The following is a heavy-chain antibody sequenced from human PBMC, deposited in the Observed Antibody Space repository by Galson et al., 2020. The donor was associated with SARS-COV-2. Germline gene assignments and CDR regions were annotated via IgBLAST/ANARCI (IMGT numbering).Heavy chain of an antibody. CDR1: GFTSGDYW. J-gene: IGHJ3*02. D-gene: IGHD3-10*01. CDR2: IKEDGGEE. V-gene: IGHV3-7*01. Sequence: GESLKISCAASGFTSGDYWMTWVRQAPGKGLEWVANIKEDGGEENYADSVKGRFTISRDNAMNSLYLQMHSLRVEDTAVYYCARDVGATYFYDSRIRYYEAHDIWGRGTMVTVSS. CDR3: ARDVGATYFYDSRIRYYEAHDI.